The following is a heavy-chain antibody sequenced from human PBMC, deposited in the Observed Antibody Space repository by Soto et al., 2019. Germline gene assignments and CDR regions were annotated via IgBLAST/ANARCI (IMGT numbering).Heavy chain of an antibody. J-gene: IGHJ5*02. CDR2: ISYSGST. Sequence: PSETLSLTCTVSGASVTSDTSYWSWIRQPPGKGLEWIGYISYSGSTKYNTSLQSRVSISADTSKNQFSLNLYSVTAADTALYYYDSSGYYSIWFDPWGQGTLVTVSS. D-gene: IGHD3-22*01. CDR3: DSSGYYSIWFDP. CDR1: GASVTSDTSY. V-gene: IGHV4-61*01.